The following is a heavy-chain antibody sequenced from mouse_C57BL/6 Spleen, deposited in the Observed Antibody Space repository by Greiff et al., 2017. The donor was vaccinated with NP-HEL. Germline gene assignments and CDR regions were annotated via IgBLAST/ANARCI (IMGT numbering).Heavy chain of an antibody. D-gene: IGHD2-12*01. Sequence: EVKVVESGGGLVKPGGSLKLSCAASGFTFSDYGMHWVRQAPEKGLEWVAYISSGSSTIYDADTVKGRFTISRDNAKNTLFLQMTSLRSEDTAMYYCARPIYDWYFDVWGTGTTVTVSS. CDR2: ISSGSSTI. J-gene: IGHJ1*03. V-gene: IGHV5-17*01. CDR3: ARPIYDWYFDV. CDR1: GFTFSDYG.